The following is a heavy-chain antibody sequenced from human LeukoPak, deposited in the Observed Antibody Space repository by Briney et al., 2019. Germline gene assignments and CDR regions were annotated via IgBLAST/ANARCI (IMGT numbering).Heavy chain of an antibody. D-gene: IGHD2/OR15-2a*01. CDR2: ISSSGSTI. J-gene: IGHJ5*02. CDR3: ARGKTSQNIVTRKTYNWFDP. Sequence: GGSLRLSCAASGFTFSSYEMNWVRQAPGKGLEWVSYISSSGSTIYYADSVKGRFTISRDNAKNSLYLQMNSLRAEDTAVYYCARGKTSQNIVTRKTYNWFDPWGQGTLVTVSS. CDR1: GFTFSSYE. V-gene: IGHV3-48*03.